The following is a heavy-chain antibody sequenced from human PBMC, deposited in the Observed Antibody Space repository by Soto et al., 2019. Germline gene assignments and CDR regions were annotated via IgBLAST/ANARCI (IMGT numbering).Heavy chain of an antibody. D-gene: IGHD3-16*01. V-gene: IGHV3-23*05. Sequence: EVQLLESGGGLVQPGGSLRLACAASGFYPMTWVRQAPGTGLEWVSTIDHSGTNTHYADSVKGRFTISRDSSRNTVHLQMNSLRAADTALYYCVAWASAHFDYWGQGTTVTVSS. J-gene: IGHJ4*02. CDR1: GFYP. CDR2: IDHSGTNT. CDR3: VAWASAHFDY.